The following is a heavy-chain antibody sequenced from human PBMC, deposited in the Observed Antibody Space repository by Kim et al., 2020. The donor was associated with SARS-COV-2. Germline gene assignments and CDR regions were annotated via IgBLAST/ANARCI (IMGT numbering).Heavy chain of an antibody. J-gene: IGHJ4*02. V-gene: IGHV4-59*09. D-gene: IGHD5-18*01. CDR3: ARGTRGYSPAGAFFDY. Sequence: SLRMRVTIAVDTSKNQCSLKLRSVTAADTAVYYCARGTRGYSPAGAFFDYWGQGTLVTVSS.